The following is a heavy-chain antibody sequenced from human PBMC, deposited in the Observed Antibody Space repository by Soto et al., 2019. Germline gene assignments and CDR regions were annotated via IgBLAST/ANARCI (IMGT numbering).Heavy chain of an antibody. CDR2: ISTDGSIT. Sequence: EVQLVESGGGLVQPGGSLRLSCAASGLIFSNYKMHWVRQAPGKGLVWVSRISTDGSITDYADSVKGRFTVSRDNAKNTLYLQMNSLGVDDTAVYYCARDTNGLHYWGQGTLVTVSS. CDR1: GLIFSNYK. J-gene: IGHJ4*02. CDR3: ARDTNGLHY. D-gene: IGHD2-8*01. V-gene: IGHV3-74*01.